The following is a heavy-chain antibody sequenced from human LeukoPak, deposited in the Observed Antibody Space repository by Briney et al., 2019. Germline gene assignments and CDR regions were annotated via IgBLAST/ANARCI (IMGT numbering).Heavy chain of an antibody. Sequence: GGSLRLSCAASGFTFSSYTMSWVRQAPGKGLEWVSAISGSGGSTYYADSVKGRFTISRDNSKNTLYLQMNSLRAEDTAVYYCAKNGPQGSGYRVSPYYFDYWGQGTLVTVSS. CDR2: ISGSGGST. D-gene: IGHD3-3*01. CDR3: AKNGPQGSGYRVSPYYFDY. V-gene: IGHV3-23*01. J-gene: IGHJ4*02. CDR1: GFTFSSYT.